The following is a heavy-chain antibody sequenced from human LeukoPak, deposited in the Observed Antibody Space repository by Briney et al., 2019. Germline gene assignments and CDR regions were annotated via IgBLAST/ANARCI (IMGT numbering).Heavy chain of an antibody. D-gene: IGHD3-10*01. Sequence: GASVTVSCKASGYTFTLYYIHWVRQAPGQGLEWMGIINPSGLGTSYAQRLQGRVTMTSDTSTSTVYMELSSLRSDDTAVYYCAREGWFGESPFDYWGQGTLVTVSS. V-gene: IGHV1-46*01. CDR1: GYTFTLYY. J-gene: IGHJ4*02. CDR2: INPSGLGT. CDR3: AREGWFGESPFDY.